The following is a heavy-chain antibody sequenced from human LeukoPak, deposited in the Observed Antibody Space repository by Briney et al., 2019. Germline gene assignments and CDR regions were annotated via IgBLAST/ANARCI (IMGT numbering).Heavy chain of an antibody. Sequence: PSETLSLTCAVYGGSFSGYYWSWIRQPPGKGLEWIGEINHSGSTNYNPSLKSRVTISVDTSKNQFSLKLSSVIAADTAVYYCAGGPYSSRHFDYWGQGTLVTVSS. D-gene: IGHD6-13*01. CDR2: INHSGST. CDR1: GGSFSGYY. V-gene: IGHV4-34*01. CDR3: AGGPYSSRHFDY. J-gene: IGHJ4*02.